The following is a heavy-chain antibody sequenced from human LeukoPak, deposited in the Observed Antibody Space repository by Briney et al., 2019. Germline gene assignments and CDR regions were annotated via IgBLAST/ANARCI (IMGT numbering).Heavy chain of an antibody. CDR1: GYTFTGYY. J-gene: IGHJ4*02. CDR3: AIDSSTRYGSSDYRY. V-gene: IGHV1-2*02. CDR2: NNPNSGST. D-gene: IGHD6-13*01. Sequence: ASLKVSCKASGYTFTGYYMNWVGQAPGQGLEWLGGNNPNSGSTNYPQKYQGSVTMTRDTSISTSYMELSRLRSDDTAVYYCAIDSSTRYGSSDYRYWGQGTLVSVSS.